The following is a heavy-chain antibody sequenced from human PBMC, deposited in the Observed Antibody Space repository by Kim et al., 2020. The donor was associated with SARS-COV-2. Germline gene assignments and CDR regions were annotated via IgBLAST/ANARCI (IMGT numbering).Heavy chain of an antibody. CDR3: ASQRGYYGSGSYPFDY. CDR1: GGSISRSTYY. J-gene: IGHJ4*02. D-gene: IGHD3-10*01. V-gene: IGHV4-39*01. Sequence: SETLSLTCTVSGGSISRSTYYWGWIRQPPGKGLEWIGSIYYSGSTYYNPSLKSRVTISVDTSKNQFSLKLSSVTAADTAVYYCASQRGYYGSGSYPFDYWGQGTLVTVSS. CDR2: IYYSGST.